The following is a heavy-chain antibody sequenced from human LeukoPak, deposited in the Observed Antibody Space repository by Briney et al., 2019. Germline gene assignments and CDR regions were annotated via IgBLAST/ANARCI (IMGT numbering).Heavy chain of an antibody. CDR3: ARLRYSGSSLGAFDY. Sequence: ASETLSLTCAVSGYSLSNGFYWGWIRQPPGKGLEWIGSIFHTGNTYYNPSLKSRLTISVGTSKNQFSLQLRSVTAADTAVYYCARLRYSGSSLGAFDYWGQGTLVTVSS. D-gene: IGHD1-26*01. J-gene: IGHJ4*02. CDR2: IFHTGNT. CDR1: GYSLSNGFY. V-gene: IGHV4-38-2*01.